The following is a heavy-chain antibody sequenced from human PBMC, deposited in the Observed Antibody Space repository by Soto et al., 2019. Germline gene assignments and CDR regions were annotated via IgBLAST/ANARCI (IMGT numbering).Heavy chain of an antibody. Sequence: QVQLLQSGTEVKEPGASVKVSCKASGYTFTSFDISWVRQAPGQGLEWVGWTTASNTHTNYAQNIQGRVSMSTDTTTTTAYMDLRSLRSDDTARYYCARGGYSSGYHYWGQGTLVTVSS. CDR1: GYTFTSFD. CDR3: ARGGYSSGYHY. J-gene: IGHJ4*02. D-gene: IGHD3-22*01. V-gene: IGHV1-18*04. CDR2: TTASNTHT.